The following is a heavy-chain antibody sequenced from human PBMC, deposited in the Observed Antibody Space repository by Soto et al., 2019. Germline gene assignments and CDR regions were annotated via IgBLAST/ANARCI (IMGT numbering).Heavy chain of an antibody. CDR3: ARDSGDYYLPY. CDR1: GGSISSYY. J-gene: IGHJ4*01. V-gene: IGHV4-4*07. D-gene: IGHD2-21*01. Sequence: DNLSHTCSVPGGSISSYYWSWIVQPARHDLEWIGRIYTSGSTNYNPSPKSRVTMSVDTSKNQFSRKLSSVNAADTAFDYCARDSGDYYLPYWG. CDR2: IYTSGST.